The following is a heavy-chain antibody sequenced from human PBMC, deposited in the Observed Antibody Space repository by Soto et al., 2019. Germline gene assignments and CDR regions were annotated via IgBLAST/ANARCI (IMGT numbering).Heavy chain of an antibody. CDR1: GYTFTSYY. CDR3: ARAPSKYSSSWEVDY. CDR2: INPSGGST. Sequence: QVQLVQSGAEVKKPGASVKVSCKASGYTFTSYYMHWVRQAPGQGLEWMGIINPSGGSTSYAQKFQGRVTMPRDTSTSTVYMELSSLRSEDTAVYYCARAPSKYSSSWEVDYWGQGTLVTVSS. V-gene: IGHV1-46*01. D-gene: IGHD6-13*01. J-gene: IGHJ4*02.